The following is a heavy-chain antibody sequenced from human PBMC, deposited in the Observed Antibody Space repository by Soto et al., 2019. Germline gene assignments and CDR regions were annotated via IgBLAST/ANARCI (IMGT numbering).Heavy chain of an antibody. D-gene: IGHD3-3*01. V-gene: IGHV3-30*18. CDR1: GFPFRSEG. Sequence: PGGSMRIACAASGFPFRSEGVHWVRPAPGKGLEWVAVISYDGSNKYYADSVKGRFTISRDNSKNTLYLQMNSLRAEDTAVYYCAKIPSVWETYYDFWSGYPRGRDGMDVWGQGTTVTVSS. CDR3: AKIPSVWETYYDFWSGYPRGRDGMDV. J-gene: IGHJ6*02. CDR2: ISYDGSNK.